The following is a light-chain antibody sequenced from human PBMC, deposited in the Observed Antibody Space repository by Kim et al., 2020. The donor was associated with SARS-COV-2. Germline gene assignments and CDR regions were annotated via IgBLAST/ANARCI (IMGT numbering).Light chain of an antibody. CDR3: QQSYSTPPT. J-gene: IGKJ1*01. Sequence: DIQMTQSPSSLSASVGDRVTITCRASQSISRYLNWYQQKLGKAPKLLIYAASSLQSGVPSRFSGSGSGTDFTLTISSLQPEDFATYYCQQSYSTPPTFGQGTKVDIK. CDR1: QSISRY. CDR2: AAS. V-gene: IGKV1-39*01.